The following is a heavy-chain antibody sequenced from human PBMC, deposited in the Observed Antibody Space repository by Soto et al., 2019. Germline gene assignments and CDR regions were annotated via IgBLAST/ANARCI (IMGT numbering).Heavy chain of an antibody. CDR1: GGSISSGDYY. CDR2: IYYSGST. V-gene: IGHV4-30-4*01. D-gene: IGHD3-22*01. J-gene: IGHJ6*02. CDR3: ARVSRDSSGYYSLLGYYYGMDV. Sequence: LSLTCTVSGGSISSGDYYWSWIRQPPGKGLEWIGYIYYSGSTYYNPSLKSRVTISVDTSKNQFSLKLSSVTAADTAVYYCARVSRDSSGYYSLLGYYYGMDVWGQGTTVTVSS.